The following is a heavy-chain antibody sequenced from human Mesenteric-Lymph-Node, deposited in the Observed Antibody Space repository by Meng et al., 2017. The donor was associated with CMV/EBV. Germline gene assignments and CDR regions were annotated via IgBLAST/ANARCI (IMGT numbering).Heavy chain of an antibody. D-gene: IGHD2-2*01. CDR3: AIGPDIVVVPAAD. Sequence: ASVKVSCKASGYTFTGYYMHWVRQAPGQGLEWMGWINPNSGGTNYAQKFQGRVTMTRDTSISTAYMELSRLRSDDTAVYYCAIGPDIVVVPAADWGQGTLVTVSS. CDR1: GYTFTGYY. CDR2: INPNSGGT. V-gene: IGHV1-2*02. J-gene: IGHJ4*02.